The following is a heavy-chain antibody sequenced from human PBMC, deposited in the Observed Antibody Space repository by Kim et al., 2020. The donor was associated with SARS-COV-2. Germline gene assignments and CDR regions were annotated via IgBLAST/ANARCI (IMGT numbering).Heavy chain of an antibody. CDR1: GFTFDDYA. D-gene: IGHD6-19*01. V-gene: IGHV3-43*02. CDR2: ISRDGGEI. Sequence: GGSLRLSCAASGFTFDDYAIHGVRQVPGKGLELVSLISRDGGEIKYADSVKGRFTISRDNSKQSVYLQMNSLRSEDTALYYCVRGQQWLIKNWGQGTQVTVSS. J-gene: IGHJ4*02. CDR3: VRGQQWLIKN.